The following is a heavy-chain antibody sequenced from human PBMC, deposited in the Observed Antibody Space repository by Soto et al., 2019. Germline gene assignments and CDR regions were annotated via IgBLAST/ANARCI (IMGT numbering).Heavy chain of an antibody. CDR2: IYHSGST. CDR3: ARAILRYFDWFHRGAFDI. D-gene: IGHD3-9*01. CDR1: GGSISSSNW. J-gene: IGHJ3*02. V-gene: IGHV4-4*02. Sequence: PSETLSLTCAVSGGSISSSNWWSWVRQPPGKGLEWIGEIYHSGSTNYNPSLKSRVTISVDKSKNQFSLKLSPVTAADTAVYYCARAILRYFDWFHRGAFDIWGQGTMVTVSS.